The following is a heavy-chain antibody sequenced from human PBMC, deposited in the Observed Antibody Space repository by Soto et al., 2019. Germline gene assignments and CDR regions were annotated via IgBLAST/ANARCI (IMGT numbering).Heavy chain of an antibody. Sequence: QVQLVQSGAEVKKPGSSVKVSCKASGGSFSTYAISWVRHAPGQGLEWMGGVIPILGTTNNAQKFQGRVTITADESTGTADMELASLRSEDTAMYYCARHAGTYYWNDMDVSGQGTTVTGSS. CDR1: GGSFSTYA. J-gene: IGHJ6*02. V-gene: IGHV1-69*12. D-gene: IGHD1-1*01. CDR3: ARHAGTYYWNDMDV. CDR2: VIPILGTT.